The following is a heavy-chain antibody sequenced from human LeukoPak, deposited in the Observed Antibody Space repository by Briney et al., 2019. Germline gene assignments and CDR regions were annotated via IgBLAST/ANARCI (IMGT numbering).Heavy chain of an antibody. CDR1: GFTFSNHW. J-gene: IGHJ4*02. CDR2: INQGGSQR. Sequence: PGGSLRLSCAASGFTFSNHWMSWVRQALGNGLEWVADINQGGSQRDYLDSVKGRFTISRDNTKNSLYLQMNSLRVEDTAVYYCVRGIEYWGQGTLVTVSA. CDR3: VRGIEY. V-gene: IGHV3-7*04.